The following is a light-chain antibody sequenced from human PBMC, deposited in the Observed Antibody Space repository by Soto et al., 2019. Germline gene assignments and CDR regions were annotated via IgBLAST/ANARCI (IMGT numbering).Light chain of an antibody. J-gene: IGLJ3*02. CDR2: EGH. Sequence: QSALAQPASVSGSPGQSITISCTGTSGFVGSFSLVSWYQQHPGKAPKVMISEGHRRPSGVPDRFSGSKSGNTASLTVSGLQAEDEADYYCSSYAGSNNWVFGGGTKLTVL. CDR1: SGFVGSFSL. CDR3: SSYAGSNNWV. V-gene: IGLV2-14*02.